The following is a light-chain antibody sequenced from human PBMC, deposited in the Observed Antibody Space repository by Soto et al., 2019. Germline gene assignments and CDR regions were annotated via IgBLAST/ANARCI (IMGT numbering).Light chain of an antibody. J-gene: IGKJ1*01. CDR2: KAS. Sequence: DIQMTQSPSTLSASVGDRVTITCRASQSISSWLAWYQQKPGKAPKLLIYKASSLESGVPSRFSGSGSGTDFTLTISSLQPDDFATYYCQQCYSEATFGQGTKVEI. CDR3: QQCYSEAT. V-gene: IGKV1-5*03. CDR1: QSISSW.